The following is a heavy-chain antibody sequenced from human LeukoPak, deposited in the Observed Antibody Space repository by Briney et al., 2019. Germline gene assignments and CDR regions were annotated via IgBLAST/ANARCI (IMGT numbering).Heavy chain of an antibody. J-gene: IGHJ4*02. CDR1: GGSISSGSYY. V-gene: IGHV4-39*07. CDR2: IYYTGST. CDR3: ARRVVTAIRRFYFDY. D-gene: IGHD2-21*02. Sequence: SETLSLTCTVSGGSISSGSYYWGWIHQPPGKGLEWIGSIYYTGSTYYNPSLKSRVTMSVDTSKNQFSLKLSSVTAADTAVYYYARRVVTAIRRFYFDYWGQGTLVTVSS.